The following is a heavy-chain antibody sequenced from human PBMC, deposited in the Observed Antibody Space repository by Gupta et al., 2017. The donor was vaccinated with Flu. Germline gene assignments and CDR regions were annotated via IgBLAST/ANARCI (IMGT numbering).Heavy chain of an antibody. CDR1: GFTFSSYE. D-gene: IGHD6-13*01. Sequence: EVQLVESGGGLVQPGGSLRLSCAASGFTFSSYEMNWVRQAPGKGLEWVSYISSSGSTIYYADSVKGRFTISRDNAKNSLYLQMNSLRAEDTAVYYCARLASAGPGPLRRQRSYFDYWGQGTLVTVSS. CDR3: ARLASAGPGPLRRQRSYFDY. J-gene: IGHJ4*02. CDR2: ISSSGSTI. V-gene: IGHV3-48*03.